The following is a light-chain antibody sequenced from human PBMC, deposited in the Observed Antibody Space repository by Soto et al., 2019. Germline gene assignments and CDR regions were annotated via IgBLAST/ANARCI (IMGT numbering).Light chain of an antibody. J-gene: IGLJ1*01. V-gene: IGLV2-14*01. CDR3: SSYTSSSPLRHV. CDR1: SSDVGGYNY. CDR2: DVS. Sequence: QSVLTQPASVSGSPGQSITISCTGTSSDVGGYNYVSWYQQHPGKAPKLMIYDVSNRPSGVSNRFSGSKSGNTASLTISGHQAEDEADYYCSSYTSSSPLRHVFGTGTKVTVL.